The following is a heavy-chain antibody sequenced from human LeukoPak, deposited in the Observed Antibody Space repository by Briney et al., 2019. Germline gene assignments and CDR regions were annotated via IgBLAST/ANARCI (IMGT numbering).Heavy chain of an antibody. CDR3: ARDRAVGIFYYGSGSHNWFDP. Sequence: ASVKVSCKASGYTFTSYYMHWVRQAPEQGLEWMGIINPSGGSTSYAQKFQGRVTMTRDTSTSTVYMELSSLRSEDTAVYYCARDRAVGIFYYGSGSHNWFDPWGQGTLVTVSS. D-gene: IGHD3-10*01. CDR2: INPSGGST. V-gene: IGHV1-46*01. CDR1: GYTFTSYY. J-gene: IGHJ5*02.